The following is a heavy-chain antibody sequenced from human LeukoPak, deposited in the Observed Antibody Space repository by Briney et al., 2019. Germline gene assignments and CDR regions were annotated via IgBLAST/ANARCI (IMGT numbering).Heavy chain of an antibody. J-gene: IGHJ3*02. Sequence: GGSLRLSCAASGFTFSSYWMSWVRQAPGKGLEWVANINQDGSEEYYVDSVKGRFTISRDNAKNSLYLQMNSLRAEDTAMYYCARFPRAFDIWGQGTMVTVSS. CDR1: GFTFSSYW. CDR2: INQDGSEE. CDR3: ARFPRAFDI. V-gene: IGHV3-7*01.